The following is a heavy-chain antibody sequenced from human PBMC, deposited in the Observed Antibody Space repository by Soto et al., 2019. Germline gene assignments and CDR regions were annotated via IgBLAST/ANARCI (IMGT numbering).Heavy chain of an antibody. V-gene: IGHV3-11*01. CDR3: VRPYYSSSWFPFDR. D-gene: IGHD6-13*01. Sequence: PGGSLRLSCTASGFDFGDYYMSWIRQAPGKGLEWVSYIDSDDGTTYYTDSVKGRFTISRDNAKNSQYLQMNSLRVEDTALYYCVRPYYSSSWFPFDRWGQGTLVTVSS. CDR2: IDSDDGTT. J-gene: IGHJ4*02. CDR1: GFDFGDYY.